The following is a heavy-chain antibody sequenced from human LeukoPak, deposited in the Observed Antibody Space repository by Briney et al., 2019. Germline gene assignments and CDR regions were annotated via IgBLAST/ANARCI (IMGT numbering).Heavy chain of an antibody. CDR3: ARVSRMRAAAGTRARGGVDY. V-gene: IGHV4-34*01. CDR2: INHSGST. J-gene: IGHJ4*02. Sequence: PSETLSLTCAVYGGSFSGYYWSWIRQPPGKGLEWIGEINHSGSTNYNPSPKSRVTISVDTSKNQFSLKLSSVTAADTAVYYCARVSRMRAAAGTRARGGVDYWGQGTLVTVSP. D-gene: IGHD6-13*01. CDR1: GGSFSGYY.